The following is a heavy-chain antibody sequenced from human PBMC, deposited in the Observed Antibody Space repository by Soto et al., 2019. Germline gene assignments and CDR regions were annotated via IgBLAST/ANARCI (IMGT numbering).Heavy chain of an antibody. V-gene: IGHV4-31*03. CDR1: GDYIRSGGYY. CDR2: IYYTGST. CDR3: ARDRRAAHNPSGSIDP. Sequence: QVQLQESGPRLVKPSQTLSLTCNVSGDYIRSGGYYWSWILPRPGKDLAWIGYIYYTGSTYYNRSLRSRLSMSVDTSDNQLSLKLTSVTAADTALYYCARDRRAAHNPSGSIDPWCQVIMVTVSA. D-gene: IGHD1-26*01. J-gene: IGHJ5*02.